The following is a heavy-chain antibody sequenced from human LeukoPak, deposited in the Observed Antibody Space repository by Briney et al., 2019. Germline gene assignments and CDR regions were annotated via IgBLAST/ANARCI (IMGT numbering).Heavy chain of an antibody. CDR1: GHAFIDYY. CDR3: GRPLSSTWYVGY. V-gene: IGHV1-2*02. D-gene: IGHD6-13*01. Sequence: ASVKVSCKASGHAFIDYYMHWVRQAPGQGLEWMGWIDPNSGGTNYAQKFQGRVTMTSDTSINTAYMELTRMRSDDTAVYYCGRPLSSTWYVGYWGQGTLVTVSS. CDR2: IDPNSGGT. J-gene: IGHJ4*02.